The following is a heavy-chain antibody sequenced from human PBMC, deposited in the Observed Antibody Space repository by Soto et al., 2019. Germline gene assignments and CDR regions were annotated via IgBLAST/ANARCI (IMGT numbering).Heavy chain of an antibody. CDR3: ARDGVDTAMVTSALYV. V-gene: IGHV1-69*13. J-gene: IGHJ6*02. CDR1: GGTFSSYA. Sequence: GASVKVSCKASGGTFSSYAISWVRQAPGQGLEWMGGIIPIFGTANYAQKFQGRVTITADESTSTAHMELSSLRSEDTAVYYCARDGVDTAMVTSALYVWGQGTTVTVSS. D-gene: IGHD5-18*01. CDR2: IIPIFGTA.